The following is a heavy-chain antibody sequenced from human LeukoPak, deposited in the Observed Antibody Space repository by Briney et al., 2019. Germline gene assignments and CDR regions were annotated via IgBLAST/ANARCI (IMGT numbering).Heavy chain of an antibody. CDR2: IYHSGGT. V-gene: IGHV4-38-2*01. CDR3: ARGIDTSGWYDY. Sequence: PSETLSLTCAVSGSSINSGYYWGWIRQPPEKGLEWIGSIYHSGGTYYNPSLKSRVTISVDTSENHFSLKLSSVTAADTAVYYCARGIDTSGWYDYWGQGTLVTVSS. J-gene: IGHJ4*02. CDR1: GSSINSGYY. D-gene: IGHD6-19*01.